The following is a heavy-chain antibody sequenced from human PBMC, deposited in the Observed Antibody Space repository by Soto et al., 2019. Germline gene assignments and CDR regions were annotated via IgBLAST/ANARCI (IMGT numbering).Heavy chain of an antibody. J-gene: IGHJ6*02. Sequence: SVKVSCKASGGTFSSYAISWVRQAPGQGLEWMGGIIPIFGTANYAQKFQGRVTITADKSTSTAYMVLSSLRSEDTAVYYCASDQGVVTASYYYGMDVWGQGTTVTVSS. CDR1: GGTFSSYA. CDR3: ASDQGVVTASYYYGMDV. D-gene: IGHD3-3*01. CDR2: IIPIFGTA. V-gene: IGHV1-69*06.